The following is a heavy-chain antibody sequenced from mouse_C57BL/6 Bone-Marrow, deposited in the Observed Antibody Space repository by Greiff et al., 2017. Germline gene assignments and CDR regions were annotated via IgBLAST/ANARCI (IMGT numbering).Heavy chain of an antibody. D-gene: IGHD2-3*01. CDR3: ARGGLLPWFAY. J-gene: IGHJ3*01. CDR2: IYPRSGNT. V-gene: IGHV1-81*01. CDR1: GYTFTSYG. Sequence: VQLQESGAELARPGASVKLSCKASGYTFTSYGISWVKQRTGQGLEWIGEIYPRSGNTYYNEKFKGKATLTADKSSSTAYMELRSLTSEDSAVYFCARGGLLPWFAYWGQGTLVTVSA.